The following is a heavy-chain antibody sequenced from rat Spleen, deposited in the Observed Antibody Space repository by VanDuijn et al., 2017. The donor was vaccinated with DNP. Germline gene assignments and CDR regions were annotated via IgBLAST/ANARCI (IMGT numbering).Heavy chain of an antibody. D-gene: IGHD4-1*01. CDR2: ITTSGDST. Sequence: EVQLVGSGGDLVQPGRSLKLSCVGSGFTFNNYWMTWIRQVPGKGLEWVASITTSGDSTSSPDSVKGRFTISRDNAKNTLYLKMNSLRSEDTATNYWAIDLSTGRGWGQGVMVTVSS. J-gene: IGHJ2*01. CDR1: GFTFNNYW. CDR3: AIDLSTGRG. V-gene: IGHV5-31*01.